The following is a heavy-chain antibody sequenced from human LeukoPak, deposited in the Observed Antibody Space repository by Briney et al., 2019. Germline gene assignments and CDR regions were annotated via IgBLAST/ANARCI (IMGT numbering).Heavy chain of an antibody. CDR2: ISAYNGNT. V-gene: IGHV1-18*01. D-gene: IGHD2-2*01. CDR3: ARVGEPYCSSTSCYYYYMDV. J-gene: IGHJ6*03. CDR1: GYTFTRYG. Sequence: ASVKVSCKASGYTFTRYGISWVRQAPGQGLEWMGWISAYNGNTNYAQKLQGRVTMTTDTSTSTAYMELRSLRSDDTALYYCARVGEPYCSSTSCYYYYMDVWGKGTTVTVSS.